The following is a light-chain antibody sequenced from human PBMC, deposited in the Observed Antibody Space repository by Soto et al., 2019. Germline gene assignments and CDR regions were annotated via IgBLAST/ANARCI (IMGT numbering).Light chain of an antibody. V-gene: IGKV3-20*01. CDR1: QSVSTN. J-gene: IGKJ4*01. CDR3: HQYGSSPLT. CDR2: GAS. Sequence: EIVLTQSPATLSLSPGERATLSCRASQSVSTNLAWYQHQPGQAPRLLIYGASSRANGIPDRFSGSGSGTDFTLPISRLEPEDFAVYYCHQYGSSPLTFGGGTKVDI.